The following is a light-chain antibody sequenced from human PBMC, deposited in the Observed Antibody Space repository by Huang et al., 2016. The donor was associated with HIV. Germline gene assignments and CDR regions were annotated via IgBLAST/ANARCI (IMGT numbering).Light chain of an antibody. CDR3: QQYEGLPYG. Sequence: DIQMTQSPSSLSASVGDRVTVTCQASQDISNYLNWYQHIPGKVPKLLIYDASNLQAGAPSRFSGGGFGTNFTFTISSLQPEDVATYYCQQYEGLPYGLGQGTKLEIK. CDR1: QDISNY. V-gene: IGKV1-33*01. J-gene: IGKJ2*03. CDR2: DAS.